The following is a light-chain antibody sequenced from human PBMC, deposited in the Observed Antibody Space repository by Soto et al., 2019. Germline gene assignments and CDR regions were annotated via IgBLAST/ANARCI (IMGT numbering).Light chain of an antibody. CDR3: QQRSNWPPIT. CDR2: DAS. J-gene: IGKJ5*01. V-gene: IGKV3-11*01. Sequence: EIVLTQSPATLSLSPGERATLSCRANQSIITSLAWYQQRPGQAPRLLIFDASNRATGIPARFSGSGSGTDFTLTISSLEPEEFAVYFCQQRSNWPPITFGQGTRLEIK. CDR1: QSIITS.